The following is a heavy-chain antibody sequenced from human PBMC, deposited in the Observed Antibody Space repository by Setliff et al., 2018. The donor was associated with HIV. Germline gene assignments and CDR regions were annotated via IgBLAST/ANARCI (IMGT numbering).Heavy chain of an antibody. CDR3: TTVVDYDNSDATDH. CDR1: RFTFSSYA. CDR2: ISGSGGST. J-gene: IGHJ4*02. V-gene: IGHV3-23*01. Sequence: PGGSLRLSCAASRFTFSSYAMSWVRQAPGKGLEWVSAISGSGGSTYYADSVKGRFTISRDNSKNTQYLQMNSLRPEDTGIYYCTTVVDYDNSDATDHWGPGSLVTVSS. D-gene: IGHD3-22*01.